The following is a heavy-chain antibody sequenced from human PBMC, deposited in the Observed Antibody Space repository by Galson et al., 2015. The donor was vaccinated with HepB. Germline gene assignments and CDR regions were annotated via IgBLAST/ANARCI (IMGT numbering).Heavy chain of an antibody. J-gene: IGHJ4*02. D-gene: IGHD1-26*01. CDR1: GFTFSSYG. Sequence: SLRLSCAASGFTFSSYGMHWVRQAPGKGLEWVAVIWYDGSNKYYADSVKGRFTISRDNSKNTLYLQMNSLRAEDTAVYYCARVPTPAGYSGSYYGVDYWGQGTLVTVSS. CDR3: ARVPTPAGYSGSYYGVDY. CDR2: IWYDGSNK. V-gene: IGHV3-33*01.